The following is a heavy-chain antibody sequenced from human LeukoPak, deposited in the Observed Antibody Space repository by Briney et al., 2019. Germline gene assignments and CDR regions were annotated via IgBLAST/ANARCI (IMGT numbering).Heavy chain of an antibody. CDR2: IDPDGTTT. J-gene: IGHJ4*02. V-gene: IGHV3-74*01. Sequence: GGSLRLSCAASGFTFSAYWMHWVRQAPGKGLVWVSRIDPDGTTTAYADSVKGRFTISRDNAKNTLYLHINTLRAEDTAAYYCTRGGINLDYWGQGTLVTVSS. CDR3: TRGGINLDY. D-gene: IGHD1-14*01. CDR1: GFTFSAYW.